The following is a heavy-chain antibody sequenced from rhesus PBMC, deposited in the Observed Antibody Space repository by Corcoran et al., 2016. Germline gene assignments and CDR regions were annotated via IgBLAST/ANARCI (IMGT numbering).Heavy chain of an antibody. CDR3: ARDAISLDV. V-gene: IGHV4-147*01. CDR2: ISGNSPTP. J-gene: IGHJ5-2*02. CDR1: GVSLYGNY. Sequence: QVLLQESGPGLVRPSETLPLTCAVSGVSLYGNYWTWIRQSPGKGLEWIGYISGNSPTPSYHPSLGGRVTLSKDTSQNQFSLMLTSVTAADTAVYYCARDAISLDVWGRGVLVTVSS.